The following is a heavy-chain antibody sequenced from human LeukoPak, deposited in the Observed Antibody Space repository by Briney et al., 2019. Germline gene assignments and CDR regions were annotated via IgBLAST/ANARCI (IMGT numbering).Heavy chain of an antibody. V-gene: IGHV4-59*01. CDR3: ARDPSTFSFGY. Sequence: SETLSLTCTVSGGSISSYYWSWIRQPPGKGLEWIGYIYSSGSTDYNPSLKSRVTISVDTSKSQVSLKLSSVTAADTAIYYCARDPSTFSFGYWGQGALVTVSS. CDR1: GGSISSYY. D-gene: IGHD3-16*01. CDR2: IYSSGST. J-gene: IGHJ4*02.